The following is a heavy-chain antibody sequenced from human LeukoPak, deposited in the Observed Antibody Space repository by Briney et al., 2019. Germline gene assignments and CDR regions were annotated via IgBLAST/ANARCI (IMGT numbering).Heavy chain of an antibody. CDR1: GFTFSNYW. Sequence: GGSLRLSCAASGFTFSNYWMTWVRQAPGKGLEWLAHINQDGSEEHYMDSVKARFTISRDNAKNSLSLQMNSLRAEDTGVYYCVRDGGVSGYDLLDYWGQGTLVTVSS. D-gene: IGHD5-12*01. J-gene: IGHJ4*02. V-gene: IGHV3-7*01. CDR2: INQDGSEE. CDR3: VRDGGVSGYDLLDY.